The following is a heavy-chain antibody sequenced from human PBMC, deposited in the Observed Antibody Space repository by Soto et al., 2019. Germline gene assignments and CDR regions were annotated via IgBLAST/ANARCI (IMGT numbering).Heavy chain of an antibody. CDR2: IDGIGTGT. Sequence: EVQLVQSGGGSVHPGGSPRLSCAASGFTFTNYWMHWVRQVPGKGLVWFARIDGIGTGTSYSDSVRGRFTISRDNAENMLYLQRNSLRAEDTAVYYGTTVFEYWGRGTLVTVSS. V-gene: IGHV3-74*01. CDR1: GFTFTNYW. CDR3: TTVFEY. J-gene: IGHJ4*02.